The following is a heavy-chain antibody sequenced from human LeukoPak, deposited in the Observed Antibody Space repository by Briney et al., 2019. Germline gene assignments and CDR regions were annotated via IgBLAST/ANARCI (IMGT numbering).Heavy chain of an antibody. CDR1: GDSFISHT. CDR3: ASDLNHDSGG. J-gene: IGHJ4*02. V-gene: IGHV3-7*01. D-gene: IGHD2-15*01. CDR2: IKPDGSER. Sequence: GGSLRLSCAGSGDSFISHTMIWVRQAPGKGLECVANIKPDGSERYYLDSVKGRFTVSRDNAKTSLYLQMNSLRVEDTATYYCASDLNHDSGGWGQGTLVTVSS.